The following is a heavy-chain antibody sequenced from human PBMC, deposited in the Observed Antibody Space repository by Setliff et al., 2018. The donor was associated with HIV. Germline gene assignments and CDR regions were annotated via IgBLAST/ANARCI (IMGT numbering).Heavy chain of an antibody. CDR3: ARRLYSSEAFDP. CDR1: GYRFTDYW. CDR2: IYPGDSDT. J-gene: IGHJ5*02. V-gene: IGHV5-51*01. Sequence: PGESLKISCRGSGYRFTDYWIGWVRQVPGKGLEWMGVIYPGDSDTRYNPSFQGQVAISADKSTSTAYLQWSSLKASDTAMYYCARRLYSSEAFDPWGQGTLVTVSS. D-gene: IGHD6-25*01.